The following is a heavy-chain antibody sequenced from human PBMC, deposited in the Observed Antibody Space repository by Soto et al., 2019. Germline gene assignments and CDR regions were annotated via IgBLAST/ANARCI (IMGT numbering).Heavy chain of an antibody. CDR2: ISSSSSYI. CDR1: GFTFSSYS. J-gene: IGHJ4*02. Sequence: GGSLRLSCSASGFTFSSYSMNWVRQAPGKGLEWVSSISSSSSYIYYADPVKGRFTISRDNAKNSLYLQMNSLRAEDTAVYYCARAAGTPPFFDYWGPGTLVTVYS. D-gene: IGHD6-13*01. V-gene: IGHV3-21*01. CDR3: ARAAGTPPFFDY.